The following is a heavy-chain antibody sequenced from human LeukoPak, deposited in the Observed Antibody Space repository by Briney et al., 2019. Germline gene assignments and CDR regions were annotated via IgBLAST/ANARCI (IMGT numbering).Heavy chain of an antibody. J-gene: IGHJ3*02. CDR3: AREDGDYLGISAFDI. CDR2: IYYSGST. CDR1: GGSISSYY. D-gene: IGHD4-17*01. Sequence: SETLSPTCTVSGGSISSYYWSWIRQPPGKGLEWIGYIYYSGSTNYNPSLKSRVTISVDTSKNQFSLKLSSVTAADTAVYYCAREDGDYLGISAFDIWGQGTMVTVSS. V-gene: IGHV4-59*01.